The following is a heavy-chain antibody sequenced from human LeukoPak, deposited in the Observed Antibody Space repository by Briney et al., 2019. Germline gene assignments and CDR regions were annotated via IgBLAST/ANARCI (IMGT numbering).Heavy chain of an antibody. CDR3: ARVVGYYGSGTHYYYYYMDV. J-gene: IGHJ6*03. V-gene: IGHV3-64*01. D-gene: IGHD3-10*01. Sequence: PGGSLRLSCAASGFTFNNYGMSWVRQAPGKGLEYVSAISSNGGSTYYANSVKGRFTISRDNSKNTLYLQMGSLRADDMAVYYCARVVGYYGSGTHYYYYYMDVWGKGATVTISS. CDR2: ISSNGGST. CDR1: GFTFNNYG.